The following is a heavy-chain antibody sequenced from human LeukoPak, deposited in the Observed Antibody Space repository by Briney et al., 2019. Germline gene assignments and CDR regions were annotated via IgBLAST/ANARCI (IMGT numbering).Heavy chain of an antibody. CDR1: GGSFSGYY. V-gene: IGHV4-34*01. CDR3: ARHGIAAAGTETYYYYYYMDV. D-gene: IGHD6-13*01. Sequence: SETLSLTCAVYGGSFSGYYWSWIRQPPGKGLEWIGSIYYSGSTYYNPSLKSRVTISVDTSKNQFSLKLSSVTAADTAVYYCARHGIAAAGTETYYYYYYMDVWGKGTTVTISS. J-gene: IGHJ6*03. CDR2: IYYSGST.